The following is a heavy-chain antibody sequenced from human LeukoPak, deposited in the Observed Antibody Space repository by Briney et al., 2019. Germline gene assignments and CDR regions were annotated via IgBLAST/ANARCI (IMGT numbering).Heavy chain of an antibody. Sequence: SSETLSLTCAVYGGSFIGYYRSWIRQSPGVGLEWIGEINDSGVTNCDPSLESRVILSVDTSKNQFSLRLSSVTAADTAVYYCARTPVDSTASEENYHWGRGSLVTVSS. CDR3: ARTPVDSTASEENYH. CDR2: INDSGVT. D-gene: IGHD6-13*01. J-gene: IGHJ5*02. CDR1: GGSFIGYY. V-gene: IGHV4-34*01.